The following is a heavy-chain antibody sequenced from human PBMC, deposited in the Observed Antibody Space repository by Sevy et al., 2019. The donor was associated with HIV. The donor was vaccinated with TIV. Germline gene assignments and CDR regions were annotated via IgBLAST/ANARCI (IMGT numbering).Heavy chain of an antibody. Sequence: GESLKISCKGSAYTFTTHWIGWVRQMPGKGLEWMGIMSPGDSDPRYSPSFQGQVTISVDKSVSTAYLQWHSLETSDTAIYYCARLDSYSIGWSPRYYFDYWAQGTLVTVSS. J-gene: IGHJ4*02. CDR2: MSPGDSDP. CDR1: AYTFTTHW. V-gene: IGHV5-51*01. CDR3: ARLDSYSIGWSPRYYFDY. D-gene: IGHD6-19*01.